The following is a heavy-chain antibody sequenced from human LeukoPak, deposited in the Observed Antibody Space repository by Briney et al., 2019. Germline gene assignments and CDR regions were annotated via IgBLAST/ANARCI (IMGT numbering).Heavy chain of an antibody. CDR3: ARETADSSGWYPYYYYYYMDV. J-gene: IGHJ6*03. Sequence: SETLSLTCTVSGGSISSSSYYWGWIRQPPGKGLEWIGYIYYSGSTNYNPSLKSRVTISVDTSKNQFSLKLSSVTAADTAVYYCARETADSSGWYPYYYYYYMDVWGKGTTVTISS. CDR2: IYYSGST. V-gene: IGHV4-61*01. D-gene: IGHD6-19*01. CDR1: GGSISSSSYY.